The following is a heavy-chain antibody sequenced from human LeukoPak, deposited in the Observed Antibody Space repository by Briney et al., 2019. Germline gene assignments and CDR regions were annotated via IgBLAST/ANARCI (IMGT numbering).Heavy chain of an antibody. Sequence: GGSLRLSCAASGFTFSSYWMSWVRQAPGKGLEWVANIKQDGSEKYYVDSVKGRFTISRDNAKNSLYLQMNSLRAEDTAVYYCARSGVAARGGDAFDIWGQGTMVTGSS. V-gene: IGHV3-7*01. CDR2: IKQDGSEK. D-gene: IGHD6-6*01. J-gene: IGHJ3*02. CDR1: GFTFSSYW. CDR3: ARSGVAARGGDAFDI.